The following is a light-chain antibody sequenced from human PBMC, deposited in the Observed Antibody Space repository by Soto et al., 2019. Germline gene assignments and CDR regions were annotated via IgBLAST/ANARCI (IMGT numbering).Light chain of an antibody. CDR2: GAS. J-gene: IGKJ4*01. CDR3: QQYGDSLLT. CDR1: QAVTSKF. V-gene: IGKV3-20*01. Sequence: EMVLTQSPGTLSLSPGDEATLSCKASQAVTSKFLAWYQQKPGQPPRLLILGASTRATGIADRVSGSGSGTHFTRHIRSLEHEDFAVYYCQQYGDSLLTFGGGTKVEIK.